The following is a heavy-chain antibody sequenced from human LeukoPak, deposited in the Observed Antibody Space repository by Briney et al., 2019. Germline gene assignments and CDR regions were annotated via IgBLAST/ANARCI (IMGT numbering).Heavy chain of an antibody. CDR3: YYYYGMDV. CDR2: ISYDGSNK. Sequence: GGSLRLSSAASGFTFSSYGMHWVRQAPGKGLEWVAVISYDGSNKYYADSVKGRFTISRDNSEDTAVYYCAKDPYCSSTSCPPYYYYGMDVWGQGTTVTVSS. V-gene: IGHV3-30*03. CDR1: GFTFSSYG. D-gene: IGHD2-2*01. J-gene: IGHJ6*02.